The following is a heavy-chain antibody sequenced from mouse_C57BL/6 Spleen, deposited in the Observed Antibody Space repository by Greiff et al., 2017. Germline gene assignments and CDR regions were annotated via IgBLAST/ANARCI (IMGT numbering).Heavy chain of an antibody. J-gene: IGHJ3*01. CDR2: IYPGSGST. V-gene: IGHV1-55*01. CDR1: GYTFTSYW. CDR3: ARKYYGSSPAWFAY. D-gene: IGHD1-1*01. Sequence: VQLQQPGAELVKPGASVKMSCKASGYTFTSYWITWVKQRPGQGLEWIGDIYPGSGSTTYNEKFKSKATLTVDTSSSTAYMQLSSLTSEDSAVYYCARKYYGSSPAWFAYWGQGTLVTVSA.